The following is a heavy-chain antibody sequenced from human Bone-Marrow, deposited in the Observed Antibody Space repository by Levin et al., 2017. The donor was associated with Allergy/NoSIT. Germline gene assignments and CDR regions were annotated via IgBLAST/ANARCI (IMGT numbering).Heavy chain of an antibody. D-gene: IGHD2-2*01. V-gene: IGHV7-4-1*02. CDR1: GYTFINYA. CDR2: INTNTGNP. J-gene: IGHJ6*03. CDR3: AVKYRYFYMDV. Sequence: ASGKVSCKASGYTFINYALNWVRQAPGQGLEWMGQINTNTGNPMYAQGFTGRFVFSLDTSVSTAYLQINNLEAADTAVYYCAVKYRYFYMDVWGKGTTVTVSS.